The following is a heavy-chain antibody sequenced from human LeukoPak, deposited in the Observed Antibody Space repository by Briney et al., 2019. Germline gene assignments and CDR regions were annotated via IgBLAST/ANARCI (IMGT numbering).Heavy chain of an antibody. Sequence: ASVKVSCKASGYTFTSYGISWVRQAPGQGLEGMGWISAYNGNTNYAQKLQGRVTMTTDTSTSTAYMELRSLRSDDTAVYYCARESDYYYDSSGYYLFDYWGQGTLVTVSS. V-gene: IGHV1-18*01. CDR3: ARESDYYYDSSGYYLFDY. J-gene: IGHJ4*02. CDR2: ISAYNGNT. CDR1: GYTFTSYG. D-gene: IGHD3-22*01.